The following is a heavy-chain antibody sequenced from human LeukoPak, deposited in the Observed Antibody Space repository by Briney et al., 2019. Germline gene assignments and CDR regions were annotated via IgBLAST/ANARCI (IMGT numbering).Heavy chain of an antibody. CDR1: GFTFSSFA. CDR3: AKETTLTGAADN. Sequence: GGSLKLSCAASGFTFSSFAMSWVRQAPGKGLEWVAPISADAVTTRYADSVKGRFTISRDSSKNTLYLQMNSLRAEDTAIYYCAKETTLTGAADNWGQGTLVTVSS. V-gene: IGHV3-23*01. D-gene: IGHD4-11*01. CDR2: ISADAVTT. J-gene: IGHJ4*02.